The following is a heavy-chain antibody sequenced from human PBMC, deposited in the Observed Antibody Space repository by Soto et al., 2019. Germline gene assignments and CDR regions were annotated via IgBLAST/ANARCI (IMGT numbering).Heavy chain of an antibody. D-gene: IGHD5-18*01. J-gene: IGHJ4*02. CDR3: ARVARGYGQYYFDY. CDR1: GFTFSDYN. Sequence: EVQLVESGGGLVQPGGSLRLSCAASGFTFSDYNMNWVRQSPGQRLEWFSYISSSSIIYYADSVKGRFTISRDNAENSVYLQMDSLRDEDTAVYYCARVARGYGQYYFDYWGQGTLVTVS. CDR2: ISSSSII. V-gene: IGHV3-48*02.